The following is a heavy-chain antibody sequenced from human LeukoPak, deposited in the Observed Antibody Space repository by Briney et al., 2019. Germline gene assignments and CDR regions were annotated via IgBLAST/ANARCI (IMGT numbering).Heavy chain of an antibody. CDR1: GFTFRSYE. CDR2: ISRRGRTK. Sequence: GGSLRLSCAASGFTFRSYEMKGVRQARGKGREGGTYISRRGRTKYYPHSVQGRFTISRDNAKNSLYLQMNSLRAEDTAVYYCARHRFYGDYARDYWGQGTLVTVSS. CDR3: ARHRFYGDYARDY. V-gene: IGHV3-48*03. J-gene: IGHJ4*02. D-gene: IGHD4-17*01.